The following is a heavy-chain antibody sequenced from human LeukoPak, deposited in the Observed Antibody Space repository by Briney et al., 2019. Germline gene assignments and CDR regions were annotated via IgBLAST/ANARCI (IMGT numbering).Heavy chain of an antibody. Sequence: GGSLRLSCAASGFTFSSYAMRWVRQAPGKGLEWVSTIGGSGGSTYYADSVKGRFTISRDNSKNTLSLQMNSLRAEDTAIYYCAKEYSSGWYYFVYWGQGTLVTVSS. CDR2: IGGSGGST. CDR1: GFTFSSYA. D-gene: IGHD6-19*01. J-gene: IGHJ4*02. CDR3: AKEYSSGWYYFVY. V-gene: IGHV3-23*01.